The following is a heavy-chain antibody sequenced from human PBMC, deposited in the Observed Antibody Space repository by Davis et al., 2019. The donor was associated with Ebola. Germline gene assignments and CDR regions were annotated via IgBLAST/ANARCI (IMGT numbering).Heavy chain of an antibody. CDR2: MYYSGST. V-gene: IGHV4-59*01. CDR3: ARLARAALIDYHYFDI. D-gene: IGHD4-11*01. Sequence: SETLSLTCTVSGGSLSTYVWSWVRQPPGKGLEWIAYMYYSGSTSYNPSLKSRVTISLDTSKNQFSLKMTSVTAADTAMYYCARLARAALIDYHYFDIWGRGTLVTVSS. CDR1: GGSLSTYV. J-gene: IGHJ2*01.